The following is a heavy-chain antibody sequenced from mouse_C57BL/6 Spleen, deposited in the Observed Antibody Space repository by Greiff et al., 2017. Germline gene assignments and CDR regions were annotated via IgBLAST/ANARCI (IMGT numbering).Heavy chain of an antibody. V-gene: IGHV1-4*01. Sequence: QVQLQQSGAELARPGASVKMSCKASGYTFTSYTMHWVKQRPGQGLEWIGYINPSSGYTKYNQKVKDKATLTADKSSSTAYMQLSSLTSEDAAVYYCARSTMVTEGAMDYWGQGTSVTVSS. CDR3: ARSTMVTEGAMDY. J-gene: IGHJ4*01. CDR2: INPSSGYT. CDR1: GYTFTSYT. D-gene: IGHD2-2*01.